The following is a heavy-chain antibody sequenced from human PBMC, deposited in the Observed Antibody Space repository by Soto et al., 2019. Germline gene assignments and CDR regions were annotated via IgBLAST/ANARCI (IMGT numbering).Heavy chain of an antibody. CDR1: GFSFSIYS. CDR2: ISPAGSSI. D-gene: IGHD3-10*01. Sequence: EGQLVEFGGGLVKPGGSLRLSCAASGFSFSIYSYNWVRQAPGKGLEWLSYISPAGSSIYYADSVKGRFTISRDSARDSVYLQTNSLRAEDTAVYYCAKARGGSGAFDIWGQGTMVTVSS. V-gene: IGHV3-48*01. CDR3: AKARGGSGAFDI. J-gene: IGHJ3*02.